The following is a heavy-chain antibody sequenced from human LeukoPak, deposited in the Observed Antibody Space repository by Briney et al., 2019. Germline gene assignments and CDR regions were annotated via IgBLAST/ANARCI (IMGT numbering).Heavy chain of an antibody. Sequence: SETLSLTCTVSGGSISSYYWSWIRQPPGKGLEWIGYIYYSGSTNYNPSLKSRVTISVDTSKNQFSLKLSSVTAADTAVYYCARARAGSSSPTYYYYYYMDVWGKGTTVTVSS. D-gene: IGHD3-10*01. CDR2: IYYSGST. CDR1: GGSISSYY. J-gene: IGHJ6*03. V-gene: IGHV4-59*08. CDR3: ARARAGSSSPTYYYYYYMDV.